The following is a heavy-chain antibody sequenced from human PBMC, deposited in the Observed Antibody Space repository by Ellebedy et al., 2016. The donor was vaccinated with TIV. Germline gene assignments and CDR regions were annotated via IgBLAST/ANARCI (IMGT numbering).Heavy chain of an antibody. CDR3: ARGRTYGRNYYYYMDV. Sequence: ASVKVSCXASGYTVTTYGISWVRQAPGQGLEWMGWISTYNGNTNYAQKLQGRVTMTTDTSTSTAYMELRSLRSEDTAVYYCARGRTYGRNYYYYMDVWGKGTTVTVSS. CDR1: GYTVTTYG. D-gene: IGHD4-17*01. V-gene: IGHV1-18*01. CDR2: ISTYNGNT. J-gene: IGHJ6*03.